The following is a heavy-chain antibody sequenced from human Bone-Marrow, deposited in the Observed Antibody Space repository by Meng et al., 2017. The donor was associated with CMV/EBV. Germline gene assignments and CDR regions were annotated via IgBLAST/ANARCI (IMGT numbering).Heavy chain of an antibody. V-gene: IGHV3-21*01. CDR1: GFTFSSYS. J-gene: IGHJ4*02. Sequence: GESLKISCAASGFTFSSYSMNWVRQAPGKGLEWVSSMSSSSSYIYYADSVKGRFTISRDNAKNSLYLQMNSLRAEDTAVYYCARARNMAVDYWGQGTLITVSS. CDR3: ARARNMAVDY. D-gene: IGHD2/OR15-2a*01. CDR2: MSSSSSYI.